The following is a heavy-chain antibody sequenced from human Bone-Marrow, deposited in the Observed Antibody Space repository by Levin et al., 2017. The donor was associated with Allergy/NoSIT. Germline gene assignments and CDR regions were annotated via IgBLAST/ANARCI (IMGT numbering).Heavy chain of an antibody. CDR1: GYTFTSYV. J-gene: IGHJ3*02. CDR3: ARVGPTDITGTTATFHI. V-gene: IGHV1-18*01. CDR2: INNYNGNT. D-gene: IGHD1-7*01. Sequence: ASVKVSCKASGYTFTSYVISWVRQAPGQGLEWMGWINNYNGNTNYAQKVQGRVTMTTDTSTSTAYMELRSLRSDDTAVYYCARVGPTDITGTTATFHIWGQGTMVTVSS.